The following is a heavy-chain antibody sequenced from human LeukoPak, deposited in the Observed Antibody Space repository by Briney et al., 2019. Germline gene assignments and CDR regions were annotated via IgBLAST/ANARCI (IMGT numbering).Heavy chain of an antibody. CDR3: ARLSAAVHLGAFDT. D-gene: IGHD3-3*01. V-gene: IGHV4-4*09. CDR2: IHTSGTS. J-gene: IGHJ3*02. Sequence: SETLSLTCAVSGGSISNYYWSWIRQPPGKGLEWIGYIHTSGTSNQNPSLKSRVTISVDTSKNHYSLSLRSVTAADTAVYFCARLSAAVHLGAFDTWGQGTMVTVSS. CDR1: GGSISNYY.